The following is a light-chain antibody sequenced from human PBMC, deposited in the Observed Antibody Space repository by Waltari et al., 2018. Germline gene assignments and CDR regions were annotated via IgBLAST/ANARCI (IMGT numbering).Light chain of an antibody. CDR3: CSYAGSSTFWV. CDR2: EVS. Sequence: QSALTQPASVSGSPGQSITISCTGTSRYVGTYHLVSWYQQHPGKAPKLMIYEVSKRPSGVSNRFSGSKSGNTASLTISGLQAEDEADYYCCSYAGSSTFWVFGGGTKLTVL. CDR1: SRYVGTYHL. J-gene: IGLJ3*02. V-gene: IGLV2-23*02.